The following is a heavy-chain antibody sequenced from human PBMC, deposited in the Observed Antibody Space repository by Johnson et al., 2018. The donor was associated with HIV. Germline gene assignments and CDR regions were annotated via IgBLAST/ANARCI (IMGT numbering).Heavy chain of an antibody. V-gene: IGHV3-30*04. CDR1: GFTFSSYA. CDR2: ISYDGSNK. J-gene: IGHJ3*02. D-gene: IGHD7-27*01. CDR3: AKLGRALFDAFDI. Sequence: QVQLVESGGGVVQPGRSLRLSCAASGFTFSSYAMHWVRQAPGKGLEWVAVISYDGSNKYYADSVKGRFTISRDNSKNTMYVHMSSLRAEDTAVYYCAKLGRALFDAFDIWGQGTMVTVSS.